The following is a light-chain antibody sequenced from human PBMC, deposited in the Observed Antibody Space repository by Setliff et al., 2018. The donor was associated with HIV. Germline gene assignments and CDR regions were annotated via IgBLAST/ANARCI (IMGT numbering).Light chain of an antibody. J-gene: IGLJ1*01. CDR1: SSNIGTGYA. V-gene: IGLV1-40*01. Sequence: QSALTQPPSVSGAPGQRVTISCTGSSSNIGTGYAVHWYQQLPGTAPKLLIHDNNNRPSGVPDRFSGSKSGTSASLAITGLQAGDEADYYCQSYDSSLSGFVFGSGTQLTVL. CDR2: DNN. CDR3: QSYDSSLSGFV.